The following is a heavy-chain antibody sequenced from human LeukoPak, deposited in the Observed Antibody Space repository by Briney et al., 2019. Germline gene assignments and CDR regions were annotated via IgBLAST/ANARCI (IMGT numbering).Heavy chain of an antibody. CDR2: IYPGDSDT. Sequence: GESLKISCKGSGYSFTSCWIGWVRQMPGKGLEWMGIIYPGDSDTRYSPSFQGQVTISADKSISTAYLQWSSLKASDSPMYYCARQRWLAADAFDIWGQGTMVTVSS. CDR1: GYSFTSCW. V-gene: IGHV5-51*01. CDR3: ARQRWLAADAFDI. J-gene: IGHJ3*02. D-gene: IGHD6-19*01.